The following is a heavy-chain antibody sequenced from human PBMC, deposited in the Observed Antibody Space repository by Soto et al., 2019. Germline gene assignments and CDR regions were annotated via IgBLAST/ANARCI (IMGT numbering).Heavy chain of an antibody. CDR2: INHSGST. V-gene: IGHV4-34*01. CDR1: GGSFSGYY. D-gene: IGHD3-16*01. J-gene: IGHJ4*02. Sequence: SETLSLTCAVYGGSFSGYYWSWIRQPPGKGLEWIGEINHSGSTNYNPSLKSRVTISVDTSKNQFSLKLSSVTAADTAVYYCARGDRITFSIDXWGQGTLVTVSS. CDR3: ARGDRITFSIDX.